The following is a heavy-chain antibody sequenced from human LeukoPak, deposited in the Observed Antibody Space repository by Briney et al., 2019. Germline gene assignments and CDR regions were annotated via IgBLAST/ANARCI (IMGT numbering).Heavy chain of an antibody. CDR1: GFTVSSNY. J-gene: IGHJ6*02. D-gene: IGHD4-17*01. Sequence: GGSLRLSCAASGFTVSSNYMSWVRQAPGEGLEWVSVIYSGGSTYYADSVKGRFTISRDNSKNTLYLQMNSLRAEDTAVYYCAREIGRRTVTTFTVYYGMDVWGQGTTVTVSS. CDR2: IYSGGST. CDR3: AREIGRRTVTTFTVYYGMDV. V-gene: IGHV3-53*01.